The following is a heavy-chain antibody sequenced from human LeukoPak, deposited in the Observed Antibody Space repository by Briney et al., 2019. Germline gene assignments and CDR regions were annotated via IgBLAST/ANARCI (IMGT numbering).Heavy chain of an antibody. CDR1: GFTFSTSA. Sequence: GGSLRLSCAASGFTFSTSAMNWVRQVPGKGLEWVSSIDYDSSHIYYAASVRGRFTISRDNARDSVYLQMDSLRVEDTAVYYCTRDPLRYLRVGHYDYWGQGTLVAVSS. CDR3: TRDPLRYLRVGHYDY. CDR2: IDYDSSHI. D-gene: IGHD3-9*01. V-gene: IGHV3-21*01. J-gene: IGHJ4*02.